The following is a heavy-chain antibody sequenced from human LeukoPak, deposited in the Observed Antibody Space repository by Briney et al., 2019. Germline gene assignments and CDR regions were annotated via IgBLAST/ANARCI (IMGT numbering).Heavy chain of an antibody. CDR2: INAGNGNT. D-gene: IGHD6-13*01. Sequence: ASVKVSCKASGYTFTSYAMHWVRQAPGQRLEWMGWINAGNGNTKYSQKFQGRVTITRDTSASTAYMELSSLRSEDTAVYYCARVETLGIAAAGYWGQGTLVTVSS. CDR1: GYTFTSYA. CDR3: ARVETLGIAAAGY. J-gene: IGHJ4*02. V-gene: IGHV1-3*01.